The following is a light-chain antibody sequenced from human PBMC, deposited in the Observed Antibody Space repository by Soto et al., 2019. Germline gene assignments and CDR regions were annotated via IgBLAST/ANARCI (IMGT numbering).Light chain of an antibody. Sequence: DFQMTQSPSSLSASVGDRVNITCRASQSISSYLTWYQQKPGKAPKHLIYAASILQSGVPSRFSVSESGTYFTLTISSLPPEDFATYYCQQIYSTPITFGPGTRLEIK. J-gene: IGKJ5*01. CDR3: QQIYSTPIT. CDR1: QSISSY. CDR2: AAS. V-gene: IGKV1-39*01.